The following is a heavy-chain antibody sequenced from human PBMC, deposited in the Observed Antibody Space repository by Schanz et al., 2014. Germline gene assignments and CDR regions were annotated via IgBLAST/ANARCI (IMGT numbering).Heavy chain of an antibody. J-gene: IGHJ4*02. CDR3: ATGPHIVVAFDY. CDR2: INPSGGST. V-gene: IGHV1-46*01. D-gene: IGHD2-21*01. Sequence: QVQLVQSGAEVKKPGASVKVSCEASGYTFTSYYMHWVRQAPGQGLEWMGIINPSGGSTSYAQKFQGRVTMTRDTSTSTVYMELSSLRSEDTAVYYCATGPHIVVAFDYWAQGTLVTVSS. CDR1: GYTFTSYY.